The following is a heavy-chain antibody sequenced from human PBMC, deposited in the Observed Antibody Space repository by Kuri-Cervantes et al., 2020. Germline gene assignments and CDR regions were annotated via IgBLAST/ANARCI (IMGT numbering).Heavy chain of an antibody. CDR2: ITWNSGSI. D-gene: IGHD1-1*01. J-gene: IGHJ3*02. Sequence: GGSLRLSCTVSGGSISSYYWSWIRQPPGKGLEWVSGITWNSGSITYADSVKGRFTISRDNAKNSLFLQMNSLRDEDTAFYYCARDIDNWNDEGDAFDIWGQGTMVTVSS. CDR1: GGSISSYY. CDR3: ARDIDNWNDEGDAFDI. V-gene: IGHV3-9*01.